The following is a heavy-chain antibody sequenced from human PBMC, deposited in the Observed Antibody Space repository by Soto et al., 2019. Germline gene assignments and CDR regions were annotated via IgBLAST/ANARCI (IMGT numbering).Heavy chain of an antibody. Sequence: SMKGSCTSSGYTFTGYYMHCVRHAPEQGLYLIVWINPNSGGTNYAQKFQARATMTRDTSISTAYMELSRLRSDATAVYSCARGPDYDNWLAPWGQGTLVTVS. J-gene: IGHJ5*02. V-gene: IGHV1-2*02. CDR2: INPNSGGT. CDR3: ARGPDYDNWLAP. D-gene: IGHD4-17*01. CDR1: GYTFTGYY.